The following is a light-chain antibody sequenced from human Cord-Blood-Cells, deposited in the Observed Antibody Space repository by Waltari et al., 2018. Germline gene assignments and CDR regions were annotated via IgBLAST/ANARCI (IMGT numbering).Light chain of an antibody. CDR1: QSISSY. V-gene: IGKV1-39*01. J-gene: IGKJ1*01. Sequence: DIQMTQSPSSLSASVGDRVTITCRASQSISSYLNWYQQKPGKAPKLLIYAASSLQSGVPTRFSGSGSWTDFPLTLSRLQPEDFATYYCQQSYSTAGTFGQGTKVEIK. CDR3: QQSYSTAGT. CDR2: AAS.